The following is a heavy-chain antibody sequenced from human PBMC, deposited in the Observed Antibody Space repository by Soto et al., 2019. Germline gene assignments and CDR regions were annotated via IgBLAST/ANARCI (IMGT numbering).Heavy chain of an antibody. CDR1: GGTFSSYA. D-gene: IGHD3-3*01. CDR2: IIPIFGTA. Sequence: SVKVSCQASGGTFSSYAISGLRQAPGQGLEWMGGIIPIFGTANYAQKFQGRVTITADESTSTANMELSSLRSEDTAVYDCARATYYDFWSGYSYYFDYWGQGTLVTVSS. CDR3: ARATYYDFWSGYSYYFDY. J-gene: IGHJ4*02. V-gene: IGHV1-69*13.